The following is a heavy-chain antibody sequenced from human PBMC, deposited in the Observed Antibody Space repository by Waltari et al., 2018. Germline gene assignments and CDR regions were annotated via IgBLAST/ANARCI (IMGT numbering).Heavy chain of an antibody. J-gene: IGHJ3*02. CDR3: AMVETGDAFDI. V-gene: IGHV1-2*02. CDR1: GYTFTGYY. D-gene: IGHD1-1*01. CDR2: INPNRGGT. Sequence: QVQLVQSGAEVKKPGASVKVSCKASGYTFTGYYMHWVRQAPGQGLEWMGWINPNRGGTNYAQKFQGRVTMTRDTSISTAYMELSMLRSDDTAVYYCAMVETGDAFDIWGQGTMFTVSS.